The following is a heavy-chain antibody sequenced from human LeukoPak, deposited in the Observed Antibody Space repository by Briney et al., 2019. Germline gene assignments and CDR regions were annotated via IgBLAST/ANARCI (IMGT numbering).Heavy chain of an antibody. V-gene: IGHV3-30*04. Sequence: GGSLRLSCAASGYTFSSYAMHWVREAPGKGLEWVAVISYDGSNKYYADSVKGRFTISRDNSKNTLYLQMNSLRAEDTAVYYCARELLVARRHNWFDPWGQGTLVTVSS. J-gene: IGHJ5*02. CDR3: ARELLVARRHNWFDP. CDR1: GYTFSSYA. D-gene: IGHD1-26*01. CDR2: ISYDGSNK.